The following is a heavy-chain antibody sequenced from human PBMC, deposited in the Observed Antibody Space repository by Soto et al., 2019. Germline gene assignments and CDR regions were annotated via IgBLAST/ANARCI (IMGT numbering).Heavy chain of an antibody. J-gene: IGHJ6*02. CDR1: GGSISSYY. CDR3: ARSYGGYYYYYCGMDV. Sequence: QVQLQESGPGLVKPSETLSLTCTVSGGSISSYYWSWIRQPPGKGLEWIGYIYYSGSTNYNPSLKSRVTISVDTSKNQFSLKLSSVTAADTAVYYCARSYGGYYYYYCGMDVWGQGPTVTVSS. D-gene: IGHD5-18*01. CDR2: IYYSGST. V-gene: IGHV4-59*01.